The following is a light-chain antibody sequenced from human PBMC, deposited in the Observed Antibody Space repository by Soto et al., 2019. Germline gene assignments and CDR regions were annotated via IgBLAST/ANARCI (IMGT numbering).Light chain of an antibody. Sequence: PGERATLSCRASQSVSSRLAWYQQKPGQAPRLLIYDVSNRATGIPARFSGSGSGTEFTLTISSLQSEDFTIYYCQYYNNWLATFGGGTKVDIK. CDR3: QYYNNWLAT. CDR1: QSVSSR. CDR2: DVS. V-gene: IGKV3D-15*01. J-gene: IGKJ4*01.